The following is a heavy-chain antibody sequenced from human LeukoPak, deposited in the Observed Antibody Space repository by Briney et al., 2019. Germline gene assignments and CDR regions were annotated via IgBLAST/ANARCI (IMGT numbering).Heavy chain of an antibody. Sequence: GGSLRLSCAASGFTVSSNYMSWVRQAPGKGLEWVSAISGSGDRTHYADSVKGRFTISRDNSKNTLYLQINSLRAEDTAVYYCAKPSSGNYPPTGYWGQGTLVTVSS. V-gene: IGHV3-23*01. J-gene: IGHJ4*02. CDR3: AKPSSGNYPPTGY. D-gene: IGHD1-26*01. CDR2: ISGSGDRT. CDR1: GFTVSSNY.